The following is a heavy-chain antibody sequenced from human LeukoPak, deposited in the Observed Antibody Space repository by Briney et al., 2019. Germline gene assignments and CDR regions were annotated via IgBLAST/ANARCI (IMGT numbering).Heavy chain of an antibody. Sequence: GGSLRLSCATFGFKFDDYGMTWVRQAPGEGLEWVSSIKWNSDITTYGDSVKGRFTISRDNAKNSLYLEMNSLRAEDTALYYCARDETGIDYWGQGTLVTVSS. V-gene: IGHV3-20*04. CDR1: GFKFDDYG. D-gene: IGHD3-9*01. J-gene: IGHJ4*02. CDR3: ARDETGIDY. CDR2: IKWNSDIT.